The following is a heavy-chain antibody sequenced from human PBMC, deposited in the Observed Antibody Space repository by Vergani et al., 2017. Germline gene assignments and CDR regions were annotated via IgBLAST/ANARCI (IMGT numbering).Heavy chain of an antibody. J-gene: IGHJ3*01. V-gene: IGHV4-61*02. CDR2: IYTSRSN. CDR3: SRDGGEYDKDALDV. Sequence: QVQLQESGPGLVKPSQTLSLTCTVSGGSFSTRGQSWTWLRQSAGKVLEWIGRIYTSRSNNYNPSLRSRAIMSVDASKKQFSLKLTSVTAADTAVYSCSRDGGEYDKDALDVWGQGTKVTVTS. CDR1: GGSFSTRGQS. D-gene: IGHD2-21*01.